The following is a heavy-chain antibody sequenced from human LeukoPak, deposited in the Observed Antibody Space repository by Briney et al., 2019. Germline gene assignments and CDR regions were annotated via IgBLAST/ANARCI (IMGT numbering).Heavy chain of an antibody. D-gene: IGHD3-3*01. J-gene: IGHJ4*02. CDR1: GGSINSNNYY. CDR2: IYSSGSA. V-gene: IGHV4-39*01. Sequence: SETLSLTCTVSGGSINSNNYYWGWIRQPPGKGLEWIGSIYSSGSAYYNPSLKSRVTISVDTSKNQFSLRLSSVAAADTAVYYCQSRYLEWLLEYWGQGTLVTVSS. CDR3: QSRYLEWLLEY.